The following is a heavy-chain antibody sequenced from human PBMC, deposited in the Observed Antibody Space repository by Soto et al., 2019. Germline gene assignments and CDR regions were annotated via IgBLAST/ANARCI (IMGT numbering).Heavy chain of an antibody. CDR2: IYNNGGT. CDR1: GGCIKSDV. CDR3: ARVITGTDVFDI. Sequence: SETLSLTCRVSGGCIKSDVWSLLRQPPGKGLEWIGYIYNNGGTNYNPSLMSRVTISRDTSQNHFSLTLSSVTASDTAVYYCARVITGTDVFDIWGRGTMVTVSS. V-gene: IGHV4-59*01. J-gene: IGHJ3*02. D-gene: IGHD1-20*01.